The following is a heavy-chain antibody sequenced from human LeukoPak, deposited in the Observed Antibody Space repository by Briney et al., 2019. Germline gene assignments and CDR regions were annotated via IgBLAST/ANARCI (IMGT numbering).Heavy chain of an antibody. Sequence: GASVKVSCKASGYTFTSYYMHWVRQAPGQGLEWMGIINPSGGSTSYAQKFQGRVTMTTDTSTSAAYMELRSLRSDDTAVYYCARHTLYGSGSYYVYYFDYWGQGTLVTVSS. D-gene: IGHD3-10*01. CDR3: ARHTLYGSGSYYVYYFDY. CDR2: INPSGGST. CDR1: GYTFTSYY. J-gene: IGHJ4*02. V-gene: IGHV1-46*01.